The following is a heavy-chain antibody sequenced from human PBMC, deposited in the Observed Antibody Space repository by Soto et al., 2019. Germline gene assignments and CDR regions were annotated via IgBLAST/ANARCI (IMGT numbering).Heavy chain of an antibody. CDR1: GVSIYSYY. J-gene: IGHJ6*02. CDR2: IYYSGST. CDR3: ARDKGRIAVAGTGDYYYYGMDV. V-gene: IGHV4-59*01. D-gene: IGHD6-19*01. Sequence: SETLSLTCTVSGVSIYSYYWSWIRQPPGKGLEWIGYIYYSGSTNYNPSLKSRVTISVDTSKNQFSLKLSSVTAADTAVYYCARDKGRIAVAGTGDYYYYGMDVWGQGTTVTVSS.